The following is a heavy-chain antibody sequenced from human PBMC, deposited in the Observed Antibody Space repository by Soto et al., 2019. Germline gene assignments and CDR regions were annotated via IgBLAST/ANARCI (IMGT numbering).Heavy chain of an antibody. CDR1: HYLIPVYH. J-gene: IGHJ1*01. CDR2: IYRTDTWT. CDR3: VTHDSNGDFDV. Sequence: PGVLLKISHRASHYLIPVYHVSAVRQMPWPGLEWVGKIYRTDTWTVYLRYSRARITISVDKSINTAYLEWGRLKASDPAMYYCVTHDSNGDFDVWGHGTQVTVSS. D-gene: IGHD3-9*01. V-gene: IGHV5-10-1*01.